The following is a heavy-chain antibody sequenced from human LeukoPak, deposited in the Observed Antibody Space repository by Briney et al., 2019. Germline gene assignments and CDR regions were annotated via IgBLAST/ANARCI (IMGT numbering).Heavy chain of an antibody. V-gene: IGHV4-38-2*01. CDR1: GFSISSGYC. CDR3: ARQVSWAVFGGNWFDP. CDR2: IYHSGNT. D-gene: IGHD3-3*01. Sequence: SETLSLTCAVSGFSISSGYCWGWIRQPPGKGLEWIASIYHSGNTYYNPSLKSRVAISVDTSKNQFSLKLNSVTAADTAVYYCARQVSWAVFGGNWFDPWGQGTLVTVSS. J-gene: IGHJ5*02.